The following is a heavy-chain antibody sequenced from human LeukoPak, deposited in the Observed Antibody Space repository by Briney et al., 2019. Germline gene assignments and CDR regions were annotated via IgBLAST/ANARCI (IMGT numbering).Heavy chain of an antibody. D-gene: IGHD3-3*01. J-gene: IGHJ3*02. CDR2: IIPIFGTA. CDR1: GGTFSSYA. V-gene: IGHV1-69*05. Sequence: SVKVSCKASGGTFSSYAISWVRQAPGQGLEWMGRIIPIFGTANYEQKFQGRVTITTDESTSTAYMELSSLRSEDTAVYYCATQLGITIFGVVTSIGDDAFDIWGQGTMVTVSS. CDR3: ATQLGITIFGVVTSIGDDAFDI.